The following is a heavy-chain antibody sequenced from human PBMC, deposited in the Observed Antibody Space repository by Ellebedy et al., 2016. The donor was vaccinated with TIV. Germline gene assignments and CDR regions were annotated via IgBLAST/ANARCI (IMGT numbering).Heavy chain of an antibody. D-gene: IGHD1-26*01. CDR1: GYTFTSYA. J-gene: IGHJ5*02. V-gene: IGHV7-4-1*02. CDR3: ARSLRGSYYGDWFDP. Sequence: AASVKVSCKASGYTFTSYAMNWVRQAPGHGLEWMEWINTNTGNPTYAQGFTGRFVFSLDTSVSTAYLQISSLKAEDTAVYYCARSLRGSYYGDWFDPWGQGTLVTVSS. CDR2: INTNTGNP.